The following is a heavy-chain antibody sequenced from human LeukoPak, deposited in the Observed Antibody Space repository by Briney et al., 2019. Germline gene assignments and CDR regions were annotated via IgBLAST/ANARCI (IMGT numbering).Heavy chain of an antibody. J-gene: IGHJ6*03. V-gene: IGHV4-39*01. Sequence: PPETLSLTCTVSVGSTSSSIYYWGWVRQPPGRGLEWIGKIYYSVSTSYNTPLKSRVTVSVDTSKNQFSLRLSSVTAADTAVYYCARMSGMVVRRVIADYYYMDVWGKRDHGHRLL. CDR2: IYYSVST. CDR3: ARMSGMVVRRVIADYYYMDV. D-gene: IGHD3-10*01. CDR1: VGSTSSSIYY.